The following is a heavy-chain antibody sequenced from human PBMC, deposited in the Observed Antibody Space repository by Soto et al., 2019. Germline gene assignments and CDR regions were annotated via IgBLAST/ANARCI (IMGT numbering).Heavy chain of an antibody. CDR2: ISAYNGDT. D-gene: IGHD4-17*01. CDR3: ARAGTSTVTTLYFQH. Sequence: ASVKVSCKASGYTFTSYGISWVRQAPGQGLEWMGWISAYNGDTNYAQKLQGRVTMTTDTSTSTAYMELRSLRSDDTAVYYCARAGTSTVTTLYFQHWGQGTLVTVS. J-gene: IGHJ1*01. CDR1: GYTFTSYG. V-gene: IGHV1-18*01.